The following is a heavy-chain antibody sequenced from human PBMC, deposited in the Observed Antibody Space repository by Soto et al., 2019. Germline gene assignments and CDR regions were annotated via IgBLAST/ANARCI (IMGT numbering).Heavy chain of an antibody. CDR1: GFTFRNYG. J-gene: IGHJ6*02. CDR2: VWYDGGNK. D-gene: IGHD5-12*01. Sequence: QVQLVESGGGVVQPGRSLRLSCAASGFTFRNYGMHWVRQPPAKGLEWVALVWYDGGNKNYVDSVKGRFTISRDNSKNTLYLQMNSLRDEDTAVYYCVRAAGYSGNDYVYYYGMDVWGQGTTVTVSS. V-gene: IGHV3-33*01. CDR3: VRAAGYSGNDYVYYYGMDV.